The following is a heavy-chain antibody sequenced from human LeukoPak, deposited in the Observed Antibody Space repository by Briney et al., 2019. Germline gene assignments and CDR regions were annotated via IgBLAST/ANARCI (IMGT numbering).Heavy chain of an antibody. Sequence: SQTLSLTCTVSGGSISSGGYYWRWIRQHPGKGLEWIGYIYYSGSTYYNPSLKSRVTISVDTSKNQFSLKLSSVTAADTAVYYCARVGDYVWGSYRSYDYWGQGTLVTVSS. J-gene: IGHJ4*02. D-gene: IGHD3-16*02. V-gene: IGHV4-31*03. CDR1: GGSISSGGYY. CDR3: ARVGDYVWGSYRSYDY. CDR2: IYYSGST.